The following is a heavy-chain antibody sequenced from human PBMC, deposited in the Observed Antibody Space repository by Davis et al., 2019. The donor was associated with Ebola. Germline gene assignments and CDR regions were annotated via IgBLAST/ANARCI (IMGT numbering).Heavy chain of an antibody. CDR1: RGSISSHF. J-gene: IGHJ6*02. Sequence: PSETLSLTCAVSRGSISSHFWSWIRQSPGQGLEWIGSIFYTGSTNLNPSLRSRVTLSVDRPKNQFSLNLTSVTAADTAVHFCARQPRSTRSPEYYHGLDVWGQGTTVVVSS. D-gene: IGHD3-16*01. CDR2: IFYTGST. CDR3: ARQPRSTRSPEYYHGLDV. V-gene: IGHV4-59*11.